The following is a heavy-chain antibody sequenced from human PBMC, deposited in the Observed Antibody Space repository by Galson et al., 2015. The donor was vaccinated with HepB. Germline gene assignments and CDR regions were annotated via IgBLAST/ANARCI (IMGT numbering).Heavy chain of an antibody. CDR3: TTGDYDFWSGYAVVGDAFDI. Sequence: SLRLSCAASGFTFSNARMSWVRQAPGKGLEWVGRIKSKTDGGTTDYAAPVKGRFTISRDDSKNTLYLQMNSLKTEDTAVYYCTTGDYDFWSGYAVVGDAFDIWGQGTMVTVSS. V-gene: IGHV3-15*01. D-gene: IGHD3-3*01. CDR1: GFTFSNAR. CDR2: IKSKTDGGTT. J-gene: IGHJ3*02.